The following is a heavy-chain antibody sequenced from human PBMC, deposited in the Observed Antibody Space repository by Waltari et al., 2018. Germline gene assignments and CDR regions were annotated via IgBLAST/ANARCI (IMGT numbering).Heavy chain of an antibody. V-gene: IGHV3-74*03. J-gene: IGHJ4*02. D-gene: IGHD6-19*01. CDR2: IHSDESGE. CDR3: VRDGGVAGIRTFDF. CDR1: GLNFANYW. Sequence: EAQLVESGGGLVQPGGSLRLSCEASGLNFANYWMHWVRQAPGKGLEWVSCIHSDESGEQFAGSVKGRFTISRDDAKNTLYLQMNSLRFEDTALYYCVRDGGVAGIRTFDFWGQGTLVTVSS.